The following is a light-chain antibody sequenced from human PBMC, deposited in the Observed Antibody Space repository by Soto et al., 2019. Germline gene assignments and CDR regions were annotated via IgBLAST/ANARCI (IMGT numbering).Light chain of an antibody. CDR1: RSNIGAAYD. Sequence: QSVLTQPPSVSGAPGQRVTISCTGSRSNIGAAYDVHWYQHLPGTAPKLLIYGNINRPSGVPDRFSGSKSGASASLAITGLQAEDEADYYCQSYDSSLSGSVFGGGTKVTVL. CDR2: GNI. J-gene: IGLJ2*01. CDR3: QSYDSSLSGSV. V-gene: IGLV1-40*01.